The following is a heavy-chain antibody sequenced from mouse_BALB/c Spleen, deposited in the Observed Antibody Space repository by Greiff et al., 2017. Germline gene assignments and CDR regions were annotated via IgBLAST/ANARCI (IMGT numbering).Heavy chain of an antibody. Sequence: VQLQQSGPGLVQPSQSLSITCTVSGFSLTSYGVHWVRQSPGKGLEWLGVIWSGGSTDYNAAFISRLSISKDNSKSQVFFKMNSLQADDTAIYYCARNYYDYWFAYWGQGTLVTVSA. J-gene: IGHJ3*01. V-gene: IGHV2-4-1*01. D-gene: IGHD2-4*01. CDR3: ARNYYDYWFAY. CDR1: GFSLTSYG. CDR2: IWSGGST.